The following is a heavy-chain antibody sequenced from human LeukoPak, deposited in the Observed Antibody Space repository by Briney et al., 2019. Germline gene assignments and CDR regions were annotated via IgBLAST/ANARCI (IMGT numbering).Heavy chain of an antibody. CDR3: ARESHETREDY. D-gene: IGHD1-1*01. CDR1: GYTFTSFG. CDR2: ISANNGDT. V-gene: IGHV1-18*01. Sequence: ASVKVSCKASGYTFTSFGISWVRQAPGQGLEWMGWISANNGDTDYPPKLQDRVTMTTDTYTSTAYMELRSLRSDDTAMYYCARESHETREDYWGQGTLVTVSS. J-gene: IGHJ4*02.